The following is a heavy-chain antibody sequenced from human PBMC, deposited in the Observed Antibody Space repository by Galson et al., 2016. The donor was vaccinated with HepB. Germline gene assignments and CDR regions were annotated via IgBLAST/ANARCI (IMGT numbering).Heavy chain of an antibody. Sequence: SLRLSCAASGLTVSANYMSWVRQAPGKGLEWVSVIYGGGDTTYYADSVKGRFTISRDNARDSLYLQMNSLRAEDTAVYYCAREHSEAFDIWGQGTMVTVSS. CDR3: AREHSEAFDI. J-gene: IGHJ3*02. D-gene: IGHD2-15*01. V-gene: IGHV3-53*01. CDR1: GLTVSANY. CDR2: IYGGGDTT.